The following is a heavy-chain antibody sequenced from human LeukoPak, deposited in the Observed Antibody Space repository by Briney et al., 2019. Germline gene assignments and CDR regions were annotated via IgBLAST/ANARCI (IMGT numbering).Heavy chain of an antibody. D-gene: IGHD3-22*01. CDR2: ISHGGNT. V-gene: IGHV4-38-2*02. J-gene: IGHJ4*02. CDR3: ARTVRDSSGYSPEDY. Sequence: SETLSLTCTVSGYSISSGYSWGWIRQPPGKGLEWIGTISHGGNTYYKPSLKSRVTISADTSKSQFSLKLRSVTAADTAVYYCARTVRDSSGYSPEDYWGQGTLVTVSS. CDR1: GYSISSGYS.